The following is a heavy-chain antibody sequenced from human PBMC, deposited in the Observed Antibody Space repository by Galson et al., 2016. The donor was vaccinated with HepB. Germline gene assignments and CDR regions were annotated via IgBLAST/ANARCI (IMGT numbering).Heavy chain of an antibody. J-gene: IGHJ3*01. CDR2: IFYTGTT. CDR1: GGSISSSSYY. V-gene: IGHV4-39*01. CDR3: ARQQRAGLVNF. D-gene: IGHD3/OR15-3a*01. Sequence: SETLSLTCTVSGGSISSSSYYWAWIRRPPGKGLEWIGSIFYTGTTYYNPSLQNRVTISVDTSKDQFSPQLSSVTAADTAVYYCARQQRAGLVNFWGQGTMVTVSS.